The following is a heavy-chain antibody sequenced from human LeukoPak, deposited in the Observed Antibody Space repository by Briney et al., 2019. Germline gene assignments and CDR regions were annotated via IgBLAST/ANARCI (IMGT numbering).Heavy chain of an antibody. J-gene: IGHJ4*02. D-gene: IGHD3-22*01. Sequence: GASVKVSCKASGYTFTSYYMHWVRQAPGQGLEWMGIINPSGGSTSYAQKFQGRVTMTRDMSTSTVYMELSSLRSEDTAVYYCARDFYYDSSGYYYVSGDGYWGQGTLVTVSS. CDR1: GYTFTSYY. CDR3: ARDFYYDSSGYYYVSGDGY. CDR2: INPSGGST. V-gene: IGHV1-46*01.